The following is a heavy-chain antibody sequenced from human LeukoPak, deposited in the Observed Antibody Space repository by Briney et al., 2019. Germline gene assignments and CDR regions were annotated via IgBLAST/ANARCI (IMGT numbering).Heavy chain of an antibody. D-gene: IGHD3-3*01. CDR3: SRDLRFRDYYGMDV. J-gene: IGHJ6*02. CDR2: IYSDGST. Sequence: GGSLRLSCAASGFIVSSNYMSWVRQAPGKGLEWVSIIYSDGSTYYADSVKGRFTISRDNFKNILYFDMNSLRVEDTAVYYCSRDLRFRDYYGMDVWGQGTTVTVSS. CDR1: GFIVSSNY. V-gene: IGHV3-53*01.